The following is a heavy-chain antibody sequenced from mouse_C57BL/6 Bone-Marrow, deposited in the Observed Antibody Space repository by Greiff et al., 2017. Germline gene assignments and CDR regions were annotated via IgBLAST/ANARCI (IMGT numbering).Heavy chain of an antibody. CDR3: ARWGWLLRAWFAY. J-gene: IGHJ3*01. CDR1: GYTFTSYW. V-gene: IGHV1-59*01. D-gene: IGHD2-3*01. CDR2: IDPSDSYT. Sequence: VQLQQPGAELVRPGTSVKLSCKASGYTFTSYWMHWVKQRPGQGLEWIGVIDPSDSYTNYNQKFKGKATLTVDTSSSTAYMQLSSLTSEDSAVYYCARWGWLLRAWFAYWGQGTLVTVSA.